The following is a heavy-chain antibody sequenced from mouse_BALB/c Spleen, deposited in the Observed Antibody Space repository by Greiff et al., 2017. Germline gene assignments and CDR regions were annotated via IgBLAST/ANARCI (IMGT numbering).Heavy chain of an antibody. D-gene: IGHD4-1*01. Sequence: EVKLVESGGGLVQPGGSLRLSCATSGFTFTDYYMSWVRQPPGKALEWLGFIRNKANGYTTEYSASVKGRFTISRDNSQSILYLQMNTLRAEDSATYYCARDRTDYYAMVYWGQGTSVTVSS. V-gene: IGHV7-3*02. CDR1: GFTFTDYY. J-gene: IGHJ4*01. CDR2: IRNKANGYTT. CDR3: ARDRTDYYAMVY.